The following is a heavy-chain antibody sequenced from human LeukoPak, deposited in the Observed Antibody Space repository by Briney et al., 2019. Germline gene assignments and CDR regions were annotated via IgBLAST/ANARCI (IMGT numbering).Heavy chain of an antibody. D-gene: IGHD5-18*01. V-gene: IGHV3-11*01. CDR3: ARDISSGHDGYFDH. CDR2: ISSSGNTM. CDR1: GFTFSDYY. J-gene: IGHJ4*02. Sequence: GGSLRLSCAASGFTFSDYYMSWIRQAPGKGLEWVSYISSSGNTMYEDSVKGRFTISRDNAKNSLYPQMNSLRAEDTAVYYCARDISSGHDGYFDHWGQGTLVTVSS.